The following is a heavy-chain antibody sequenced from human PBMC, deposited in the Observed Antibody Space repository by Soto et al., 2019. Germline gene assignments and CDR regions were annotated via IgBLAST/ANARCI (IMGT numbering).Heavy chain of an antibody. J-gene: IGHJ6*02. V-gene: IGHV3-13*05. CDR3: ARGFLTYDSSGYYPGLNGMDV. CDR2: IGTAGDP. Sequence: GSLRLSCAASGFTFSSYDMHWVRQATGKGLEWVSAIGTAGDPYYPGSVKGRFTISRENAKNSLYLQMNSLRAGDTAVYHCARGFLTYDSSGYYPGLNGMDVWGQGTTVTVSS. CDR1: GFTFSSYD. D-gene: IGHD3-22*01.